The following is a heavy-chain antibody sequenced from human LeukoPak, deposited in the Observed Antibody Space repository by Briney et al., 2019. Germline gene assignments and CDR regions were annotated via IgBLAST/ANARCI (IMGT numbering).Heavy chain of an antibody. CDR1: GFTFDNYT. CDR3: AKEGPSSSGYQPLDS. V-gene: IGHV3-9*01. Sequence: GGSLRLSCAASGFTFDNYTMHCVRQALGKGPEWVSGICRNSGCLGYADSVKGRFTISRDDAKNSLYLQINSLRAEDTALYYCAKEGPSSSGYQPLDSWGQGTLVTVSS. CDR2: ICRNSGCL. D-gene: IGHD3-22*01. J-gene: IGHJ4*02.